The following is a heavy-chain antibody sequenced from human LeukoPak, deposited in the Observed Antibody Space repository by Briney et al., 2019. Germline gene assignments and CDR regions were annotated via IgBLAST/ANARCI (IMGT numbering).Heavy chain of an antibody. Sequence: PSETLSLTCTGSGDSISNYYWSWIRQPPGKGLEWIGYIYHSGNTEYNPSLKSRVTMSLDTSMNQSSLKLSSVTAADTAVYHCAGQRLRYNSNGQSTSSEGFDTWGQGTVVNVSS. V-gene: IGHV4-59*08. CDR3: AGQRLRYNSNGQSTSSEGFDT. D-gene: IGHD3-22*01. CDR2: IYHSGNT. J-gene: IGHJ3*02. CDR1: GDSISNYY.